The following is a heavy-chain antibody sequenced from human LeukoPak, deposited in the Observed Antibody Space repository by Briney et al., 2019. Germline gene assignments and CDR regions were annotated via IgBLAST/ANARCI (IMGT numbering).Heavy chain of an antibody. CDR2: ISGSSGTI. CDR3: AKDITMVRGLIGYYYGMDV. J-gene: IGHJ6*02. CDR1: GLTFSIYS. D-gene: IGHD3-10*01. Sequence: GGSLTLSCAACGLTFSIYSMKWVRQAPGNGLEWVAYISGSSGTIYYADSVKGRFTRSRENAKNSLYLQMNSLRDEDTAVYYCAKDITMVRGLIGYYYGMDVWGQGTTVTVSS. V-gene: IGHV3-48*02.